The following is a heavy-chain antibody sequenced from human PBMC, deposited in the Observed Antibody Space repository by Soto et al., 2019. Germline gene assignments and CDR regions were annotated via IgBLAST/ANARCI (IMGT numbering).Heavy chain of an antibody. CDR2: ISYDGSNK. V-gene: IGHV3-30*18. Sequence: GGSLRLSCAASGFTFSSYGMHWVRQAPGKGLEWVAVISYDGSNKYYADSVKGRFTISRDNSKNTLYLQMNSLRAEDTAVYYCAKSARWELLGEVDWGQGTMVTVSS. CDR3: AKSARWELLGEVD. J-gene: IGHJ3*01. CDR1: GFTFSSYG. D-gene: IGHD1-26*01.